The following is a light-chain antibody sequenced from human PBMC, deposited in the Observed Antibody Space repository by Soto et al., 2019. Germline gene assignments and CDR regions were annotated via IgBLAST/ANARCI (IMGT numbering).Light chain of an antibody. J-gene: IGLJ2*01. V-gene: IGLV1-47*01. CDR3: AAWDDRLSAVV. Sequence: QPVLTQPPSASGTPGQRVTISCSESSSNIGSNYVYWYQQLPGTAPKLLIYRNNQWPSGVPDRFSGSTSGTSASLAISGLRSEDEADYICAAWDDRLSAVVFGGGTKLTVL. CDR1: SSNIGSNY. CDR2: RNN.